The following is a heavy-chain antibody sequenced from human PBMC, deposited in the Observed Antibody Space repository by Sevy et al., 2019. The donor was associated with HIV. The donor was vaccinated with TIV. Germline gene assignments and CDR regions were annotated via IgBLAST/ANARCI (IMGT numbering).Heavy chain of an antibody. CDR2: ISGSGGNT. CDR1: GFTFSTYA. D-gene: IGHD3-22*01. J-gene: IGHJ3*02. CDR3: AKDYYDSSGYYPMDAFDI. Sequence: GGSLRLSCAASGFTFSTYAMSWVRQAPGKGLEWVSGISGSGGNTYYADSVKGRFTISRDNSKNTLYLQMNSLRAEDTAVYYCAKDYYDSSGYYPMDAFDIWGQGTMVTVSS. V-gene: IGHV3-23*01.